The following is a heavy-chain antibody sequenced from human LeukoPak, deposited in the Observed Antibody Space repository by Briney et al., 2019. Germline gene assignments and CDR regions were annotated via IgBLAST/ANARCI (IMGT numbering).Heavy chain of an antibody. CDR3: ARDHPDYGDFTDAFDI. CDR2: IYTSGST. CDR1: GVSISSYY. Sequence: PSETLSLTCTVSGVSISSYYWSWIRQPAGKGLEWIGRIYTSGSTNYNPSLKSRFTMSVDTSKNQFSLKLSSVTAADTAVYYCARDHPDYGDFTDAFDIWGQGTMVTVSS. J-gene: IGHJ3*02. D-gene: IGHD4-17*01. V-gene: IGHV4-4*07.